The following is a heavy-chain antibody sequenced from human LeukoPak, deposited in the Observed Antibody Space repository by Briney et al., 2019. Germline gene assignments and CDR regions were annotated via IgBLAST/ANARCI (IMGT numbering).Heavy chain of an antibody. V-gene: IGHV3-7*04. CDR1: GFTFSRYW. D-gene: IGHD3-22*01. CDR2: IKQDGSEK. J-gene: IGHJ3*02. Sequence: GGSLRLSCAASGFTFSRYWMSWVRQAPGKGLEWVANIKQDGSEKYYVDSVKGRFTISGDNAKNSLYLQMNSLRAEDTAVYYCARPSYYYDSSGSVSGAFDIWGRGTMVTVSS. CDR3: ARPSYYYDSSGSVSGAFDI.